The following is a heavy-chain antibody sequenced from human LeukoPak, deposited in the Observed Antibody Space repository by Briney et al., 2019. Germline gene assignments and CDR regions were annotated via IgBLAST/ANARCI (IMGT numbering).Heavy chain of an antibody. CDR1: EYTFSVYH. CDR3: ARAPRTTVTTTTPAWYYFDY. CDR2: INPDSGDT. Sequence: GASVKVSCKASEYTFSVYHIHWVRQAPGQGLEWMAWINPDSGDTNYAQKFQGRVTMTRDTSISTAYMELRSLRSNDTAVYYCARAPRTTVTTTTPAWYYFDYWGQGTLVTVSS. D-gene: IGHD4-17*01. J-gene: IGHJ4*02. V-gene: IGHV1-2*02.